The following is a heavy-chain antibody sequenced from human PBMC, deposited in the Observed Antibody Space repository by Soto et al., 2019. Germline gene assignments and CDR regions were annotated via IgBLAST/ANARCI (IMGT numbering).Heavy chain of an antibody. CDR2: IYHSGST. J-gene: IGHJ4*02. CDR3: ARGFNIGRPTPFDY. CDR1: GGSISSSSW. V-gene: IGHV4-4*02. D-gene: IGHD2-15*01. Sequence: NPSETLSLTCAVSGGSISSSSWWNWVRQPPGKGLEWIGEIYHSGSTNNNPSLKSRVTISIDNSKNQFSLKLSSVTAADTAVYYCARGFNIGRPTPFDYWGQGTLVTVSS.